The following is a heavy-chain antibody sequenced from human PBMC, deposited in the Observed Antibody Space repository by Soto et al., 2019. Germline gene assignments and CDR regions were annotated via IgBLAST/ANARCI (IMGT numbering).Heavy chain of an antibody. Sequence: QVQLQESGPGLVKPSGTLSLTCAVSGGSISSSNWWSWVRQPPGKGLEWIGEIYHSGSTNYNPSLTSRVTISVDKSKNQFSLKLGSVTAADTAVYYCASVRGGYYYAMDVWGQGTTVTVSS. CDR1: GGSISSSNW. D-gene: IGHD3-10*02. CDR3: ASVRGGYYYAMDV. CDR2: IYHSGST. V-gene: IGHV4-4*02. J-gene: IGHJ6*02.